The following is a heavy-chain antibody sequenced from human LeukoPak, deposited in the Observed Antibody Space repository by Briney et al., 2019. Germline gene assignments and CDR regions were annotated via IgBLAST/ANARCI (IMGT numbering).Heavy chain of an antibody. CDR2: INYRGST. J-gene: IGHJ4*02. CDR3: ARATTYYDVLTGYYPHYYFDQ. D-gene: IGHD3-9*01. CDR1: GGSISSYY. Sequence: RPSETLSLTCTVSGGSISSYYWSWIRQPPGKGLEWLGNINYRGSTNYNPSLGSRLAISIDTSKKQFSLNLSSVTAADTAVYYCARATTYYDVLTGYYPHYYFDQWGQGTLVTVSS. V-gene: IGHV4-59*01.